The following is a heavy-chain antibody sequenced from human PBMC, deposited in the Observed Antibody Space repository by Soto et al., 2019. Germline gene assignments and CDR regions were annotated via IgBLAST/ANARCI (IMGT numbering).Heavy chain of an antibody. Sequence: GGSLRLSCAASGFTFSSYWMSWVRQAPGKGLEWVANIKQDGSEKYYVDSVKGRFTISRDNAKNSLYLQMNSLRAEDTAVYYCASQGGGYDFWSGSDYYYYCMDVWGKGTTVTVSS. CDR3: ASQGGGYDFWSGSDYYYYCMDV. D-gene: IGHD3-3*01. J-gene: IGHJ6*03. CDR1: GFTFSSYW. V-gene: IGHV3-7*01. CDR2: IKQDGSEK.